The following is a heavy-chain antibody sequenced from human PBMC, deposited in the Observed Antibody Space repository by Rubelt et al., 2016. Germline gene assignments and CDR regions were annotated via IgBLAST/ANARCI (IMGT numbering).Heavy chain of an antibody. V-gene: IGHV3-23*04. Sequence: EVQLVESGGGFVQPGGSLRLSCAASGFTFSSYAMSWVRQAPGKGLEWVSSISGTGGNTYYQDSLKGRLTISRDNSKNTRFLQVSSRGGEGTAVYYCAKWGGELGSWRYSYFDYWGQGTLVTVSS. D-gene: IGHD3-10*01. CDR1: GFTFSSYA. CDR3: AKWGGELGSWRYSYFDY. CDR2: ISGTGGNT. J-gene: IGHJ4*02.